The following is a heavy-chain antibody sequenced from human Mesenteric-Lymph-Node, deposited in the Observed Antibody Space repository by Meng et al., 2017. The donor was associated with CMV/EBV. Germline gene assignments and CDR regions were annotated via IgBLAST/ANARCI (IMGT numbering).Heavy chain of an antibody. V-gene: IGHV1-2*02. D-gene: IGHD3-10*01. CDR2: INPNTGGT. J-gene: IGHJ6*02. CDR1: GYTFTGYY. CDR3: ATYYGGPKSGMDA. Sequence: ASVKVSCKASGYTFTGYYIYWVRQAPGQGFEWMGWINPNTGGTEYAQKFQGRVTMTGDTSISTAYMELNRLRSDDTAVYYCATYYGGPKSGMDAWGQGTTVTVSS.